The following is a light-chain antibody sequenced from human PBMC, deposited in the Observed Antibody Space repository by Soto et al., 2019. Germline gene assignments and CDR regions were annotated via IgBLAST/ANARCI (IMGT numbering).Light chain of an antibody. CDR2: GAS. Sequence: VMTQSPVTISGSPGERVTLSCRASRTISRNLAWYQQKPGQAPRLLIYGASTRATGIPDRFSGSGSGTEFTLTINSLQSEDFAMYYCQPHNNWPVVTFGGGTKVDIK. CDR1: RTISRN. CDR3: QPHNNWPVVT. J-gene: IGKJ4*01. V-gene: IGKV3-15*01.